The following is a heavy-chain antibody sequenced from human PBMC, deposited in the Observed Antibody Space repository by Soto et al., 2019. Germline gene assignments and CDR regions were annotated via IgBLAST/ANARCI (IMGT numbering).Heavy chain of an antibody. Sequence: VMLSCASSGLTFISYSRHLVRQAPGKWLDWMTFISYDGNNQWYADSVKGRFTISRDNSKNTVYLQMNRLRPEDTAVYFCAKDPFNSSPGTGTGKRGLEYWGKGNSVTVSS. V-gene: IGHV3-30*18. D-gene: IGHD1-1*01. CDR3: AKDPFNSSPGTGTGKRGLEY. CDR2: ISYDGNNQ. CDR1: GLTFISYS. J-gene: IGHJ4*02.